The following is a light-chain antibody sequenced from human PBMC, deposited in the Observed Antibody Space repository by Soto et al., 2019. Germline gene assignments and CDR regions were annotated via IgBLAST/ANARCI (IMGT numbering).Light chain of an antibody. CDR2: DVS. CDR1: SSDVGGYNY. J-gene: IGLJ1*01. CDR3: SSYTSSSPYV. V-gene: IGLV2-14*03. Sequence: QSALTQPASVSGSPGQSITISCTGTSSDVGGYNYVSWYQQHPGKAPKLMIYDVSNRPSGVSNRFSGSKSGNTASLTISGLQAEDEADYYFSSYTSSSPYVFGTGTKLPVL.